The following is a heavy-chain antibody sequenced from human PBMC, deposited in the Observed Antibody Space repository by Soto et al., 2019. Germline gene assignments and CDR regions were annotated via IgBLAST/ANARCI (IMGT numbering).Heavy chain of an antibody. Sequence: QVQLVESGGGLVKIGGSLRLSCAASGFTLSDHYMTWVRQVPGKGLEWVSYISASSTTIYYADSVKGRFTISRDNATNSLFLQMNSLRAEDTAVYYCARDIRGANWGQGTLFTVSS. CDR1: GFTLSDHY. CDR3: ARDIRGAN. J-gene: IGHJ4*02. CDR2: ISASSTTI. V-gene: IGHV3-11*01.